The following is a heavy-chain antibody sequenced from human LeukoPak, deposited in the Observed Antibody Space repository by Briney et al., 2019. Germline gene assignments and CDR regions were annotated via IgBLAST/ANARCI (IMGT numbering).Heavy chain of an antibody. CDR3: ARGPVGLWGSNATPFFDY. Sequence: ASVKVSCKASGYTFTGYYMHWVRQAPGQGLEWMGWINPNSGGTNYAQKFQGWVTMTRDTSISTAYMELSRLRSDDTAVYYCARGPVGLWGSNATPFFDYWGQGTLVTVSS. J-gene: IGHJ4*02. V-gene: IGHV1-2*04. D-gene: IGHD3-16*01. CDR1: GYTFTGYY. CDR2: INPNSGGT.